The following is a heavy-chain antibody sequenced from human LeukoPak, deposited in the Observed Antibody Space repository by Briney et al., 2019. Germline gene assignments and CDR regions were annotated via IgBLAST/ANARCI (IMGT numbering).Heavy chain of an antibody. Sequence: SETLSLTCTVSGYSISSGYYWGWIRQPPGKGLEWIGSIYHSGRTFYNPSLKSRVTISVDTSKNQFSLKLTSVTAADTAVYYCARNIFGVVTPLYFDYWGQGTLVTVSS. CDR2: IYHSGRT. CDR1: GYSISSGYY. V-gene: IGHV4-38-2*02. CDR3: ARNIFGVVTPLYFDY. J-gene: IGHJ4*02. D-gene: IGHD3-3*01.